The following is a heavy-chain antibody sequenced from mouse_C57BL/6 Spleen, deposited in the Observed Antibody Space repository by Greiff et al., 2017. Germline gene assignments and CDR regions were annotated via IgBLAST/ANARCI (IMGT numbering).Heavy chain of an antibody. CDR3: ARAPIYYGPSKEVYFYY. Sequence: QVQLKESGAELVKPGASVKISCKASGYAFSSYWMNWVKQRPGKGLEWIGQIYPGDGDTNNNGKFKGKATLTADKSSSTAYMQLSSLTSEDAAVYFCARAPIYYGPSKEVYFYYWGQGTTLTVST. V-gene: IGHV1-80*01. D-gene: IGHD2-1*01. J-gene: IGHJ2*01. CDR1: GYAFSSYW. CDR2: IYPGDGDT.